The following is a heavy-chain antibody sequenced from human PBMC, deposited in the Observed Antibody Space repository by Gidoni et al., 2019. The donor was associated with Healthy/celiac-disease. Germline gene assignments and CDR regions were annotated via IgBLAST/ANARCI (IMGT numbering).Heavy chain of an antibody. Sequence: QVQLQQWGAGLLKPSETLSLTCAVYGGSFRGYYWSWLRQPPGKGLEWIGEINHSGSTNYNPSLKSRVTISVDTSKNQFSLKLSSVTAADTAVYYCARGTNYYDSSGPSRGDYWGQGTLVTVSS. CDR2: INHSGST. V-gene: IGHV4-34*01. CDR3: ARGTNYYDSSGPSRGDY. D-gene: IGHD3-22*01. CDR1: GGSFRGYY. J-gene: IGHJ4*02.